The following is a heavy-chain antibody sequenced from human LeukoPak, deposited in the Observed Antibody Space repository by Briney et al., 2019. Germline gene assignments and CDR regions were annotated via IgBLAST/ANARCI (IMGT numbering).Heavy chain of an antibody. CDR3: ARQGTYSSAIGMGY. Sequence: HAGRSLRLSCAASGFTFSSYGMHWVRQAPGKGLEWVAVISYDGSSKYYADSVKGRFTISRDNSKNTLYLQMNSLRAEDTAVYYCARQGTYSSAIGMGYWGQGTLVTVSS. CDR1: GFTFSSYG. CDR2: ISYDGSSK. J-gene: IGHJ4*02. D-gene: IGHD6-19*01. V-gene: IGHV3-30*03.